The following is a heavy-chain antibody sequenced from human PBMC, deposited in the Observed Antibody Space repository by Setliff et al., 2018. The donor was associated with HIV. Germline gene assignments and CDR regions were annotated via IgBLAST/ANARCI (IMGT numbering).Heavy chain of an antibody. CDR2: VSGSGGFT. J-gene: IGHJ4*02. D-gene: IGHD2-15*01. CDR1: GFTVSSNY. Sequence: PGGSLRLSCAASGFTVSSNYMTWVRQAPGKGLEWVSGVSGSGGFTSYADSVKGRFTISRHNSKNTLYLHMNSLRAEDTAVYYCAKDRGCSVWGQGTLVTVSS. CDR3: AKDRGCSV. V-gene: IGHV3-23*01.